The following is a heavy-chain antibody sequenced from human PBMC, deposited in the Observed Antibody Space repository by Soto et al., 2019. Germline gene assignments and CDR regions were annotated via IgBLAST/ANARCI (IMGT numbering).Heavy chain of an antibody. J-gene: IGHJ5*02. CDR2: IYYSGST. D-gene: IGHD6-6*01. CDR1: GGSISSGGYY. CDR3: ARDSAPYSSSSGWAYNWFDP. Sequence: QVQLQESGPGLVKPSQTLSLTCTVSGGSISSGGYYWSWIRQHPGKGLEWIGYIYYSGSTYYNPSLKSRVTISVDTSKNQFSLKLSSVTAADTAVYYCARDSAPYSSSSGWAYNWFDPWGQGTLVTVSS. V-gene: IGHV4-31*03.